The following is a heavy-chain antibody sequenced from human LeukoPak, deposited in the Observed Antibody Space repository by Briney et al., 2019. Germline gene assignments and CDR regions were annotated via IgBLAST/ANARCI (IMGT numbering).Heavy chain of an antibody. J-gene: IGHJ4*02. V-gene: IGHV3-48*01. CDR2: IGISSGNT. Sequence: GGSLRLSCTASGFPFIDYSMNWVRQAPGKGLEWISYIGISSGNTKYADSVKGRFTISRDNSKNTLYLQMNSLRAEDTAVYYCARDLRAYNWNYWDYWGQGTLVTVSS. CDR1: GFPFIDYS. CDR3: ARDLRAYNWNYWDY. D-gene: IGHD1-20*01.